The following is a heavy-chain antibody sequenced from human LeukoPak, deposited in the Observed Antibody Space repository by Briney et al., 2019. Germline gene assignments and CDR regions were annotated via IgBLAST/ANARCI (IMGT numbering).Heavy chain of an antibody. CDR2: IYYSGST. CDR3: ARVSRIQLWLRAGDDAFDI. D-gene: IGHD5-18*01. J-gene: IGHJ3*02. Sequence: SQTLSLTCTVSGGSISSGSYYWSWIRQPPGKGLEWIGYIYYSGSTNYNPSLKSRVTISVDTSKNQFSLKLSSVTAADTAVYYCARVSRIQLWLRAGDDAFDIWAKGQWSPSLQ. CDR1: GGSISSGSYY. V-gene: IGHV4-61*01.